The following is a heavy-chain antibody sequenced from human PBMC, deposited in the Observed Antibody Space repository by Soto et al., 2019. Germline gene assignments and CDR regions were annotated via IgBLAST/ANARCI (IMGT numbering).Heavy chain of an antibody. CDR2: IISSSSTI. J-gene: IGHJ6*03. V-gene: IGHV3-48*01. CDR1: GFTFSSYS. D-gene: IGHD3-3*01. Sequence: EVQLVESGGGLVQPGGSLRLSCAASGFTFSSYSMNWVRQAPGKGLEGFSYIISSSSTIYYADSVKGRFTISRDNAKNSLNMQMNRLRAEATPVNYCARKDRRPDFWSGHGFWYMVVWGKGTTLTVSS. CDR3: ARKDRRPDFWSGHGFWYMVV.